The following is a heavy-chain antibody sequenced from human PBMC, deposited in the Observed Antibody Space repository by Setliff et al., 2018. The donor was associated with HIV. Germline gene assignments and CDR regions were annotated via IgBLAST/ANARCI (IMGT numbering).Heavy chain of an antibody. V-gene: IGHV3-7*03. CDR2: INEGGSDQ. CDR3: ARIYRSSWPFDACDI. D-gene: IGHD6-6*01. CDR1: GFTFTNRY. J-gene: IGHJ3*02. Sequence: PGGSLRLSCAASGFTFTNRYMSWVRQAPGKGLEWVANINEGGSDQYYVDSVKGRFTISRDNAKNSLYLQMNSLRAEDTAIYYCARIYRSSWPFDACDIWGQGTMVTVSS.